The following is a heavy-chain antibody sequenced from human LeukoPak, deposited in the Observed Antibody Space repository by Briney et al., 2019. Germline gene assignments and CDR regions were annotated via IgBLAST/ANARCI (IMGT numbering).Heavy chain of an antibody. CDR1: GGSFSGYY. D-gene: IGHD2-8*01. CDR2: INHSGST. CDR3: ARFSYGVRSDY. Sequence: SETLSLTCAVYGGSFSGYYWSWIRQPPGEGLEWIGEINHSGSTNYNPSLKSRVTISVDTSKNQFSLKLSSVTAADTAVYYCARFSYGVRSDYWGQGTLVTVSS. J-gene: IGHJ4*02. V-gene: IGHV4-34*01.